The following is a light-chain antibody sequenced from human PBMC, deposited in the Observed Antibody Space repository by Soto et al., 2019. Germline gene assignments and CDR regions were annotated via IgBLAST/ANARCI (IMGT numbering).Light chain of an antibody. V-gene: IGKV1-5*01. Sequence: DIQMTQSPSTLPASVGDRVTVTCRASQSISNLLAWYQQKPGTAPKVLIYHASNLQSGVPSRFSGSGSGTEFTLTISSLQPDDFATYYCQQYNSYSFGQVTNVDI. J-gene: IGKJ1*01. CDR3: QQYNSYS. CDR2: HAS. CDR1: QSISNL.